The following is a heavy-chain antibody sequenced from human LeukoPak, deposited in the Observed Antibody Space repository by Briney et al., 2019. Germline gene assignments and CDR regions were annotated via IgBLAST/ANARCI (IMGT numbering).Heavy chain of an antibody. Sequence: PSETLSLTCTVSGGSISSGSYYWSWIRQPAGKGLEWIGRIYSSGSTNYNPSLKSRVTISLDTSKNQFSLKLSSVTAADTAVYYCAREINSSGWPENWFDPWGQGTLVTVSS. D-gene: IGHD6-19*01. V-gene: IGHV4-61*02. CDR3: AREINSSGWPENWFDP. CDR2: IYSSGST. J-gene: IGHJ5*02. CDR1: GGSISSGSYY.